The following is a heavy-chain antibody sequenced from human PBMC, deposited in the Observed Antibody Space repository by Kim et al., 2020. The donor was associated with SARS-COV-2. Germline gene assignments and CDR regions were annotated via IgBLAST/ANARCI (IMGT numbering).Heavy chain of an antibody. V-gene: IGHV3-74*01. CDR2: IINVGSTT. CDR1: GFTFSSYW. Sequence: GGSLRLSCAASGFTFSSYWMDWVRQAPGKGLVWVSRIINVGSTTIYADSVKGRFTISRDNAKNTLYLQMNSLRAEDTAVYYCARVVSPINPTALFDYWGQGTLVTVSS. J-gene: IGHJ4*02. CDR3: ARVVSPINPTALFDY. D-gene: IGHD1-1*01.